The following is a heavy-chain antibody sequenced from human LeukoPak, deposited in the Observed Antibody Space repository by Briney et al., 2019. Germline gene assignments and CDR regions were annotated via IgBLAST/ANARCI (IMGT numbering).Heavy chain of an antibody. CDR1: GYTFTGYY. CDR3: ARGTALTQGHRYYYGMDV. Sequence: ASVKVSCKASGYTFTGYYMHWVRQAPGQGLEWMGGIIPIFGTANYAQKFQGRVTITADESTSTAYMELSSLRSEDTAVYYCARGTALTQGHRYYYGMDVWGQGTTVTVSS. D-gene: IGHD1-14*01. J-gene: IGHJ6*02. CDR2: IIPIFGTA. V-gene: IGHV1-69*13.